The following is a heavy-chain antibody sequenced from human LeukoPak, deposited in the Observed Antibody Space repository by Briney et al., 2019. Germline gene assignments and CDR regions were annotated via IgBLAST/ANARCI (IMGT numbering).Heavy chain of an antibody. CDR1: GYTFTSYG. CDR2: ISAYNGNT. J-gene: IGHJ5*02. D-gene: IGHD2-15*01. Sequence: ASVKVSCKASGYTFTSYGISWVRQAPGQGLEWMGWISAYNGNTNYAQKLQGRVTMTTDTSTSIAYMELRSLRSDDTAEYYCAREIAELDWFDPWGQGTLVTVSS. V-gene: IGHV1-18*01. CDR3: AREIAELDWFDP.